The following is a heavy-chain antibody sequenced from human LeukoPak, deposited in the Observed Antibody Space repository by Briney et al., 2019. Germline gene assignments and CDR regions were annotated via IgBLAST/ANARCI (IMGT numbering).Heavy chain of an antibody. CDR1: GYIFPNYG. CDR2: MSVYSGNA. CDR3: ARDSGVGPLND. V-gene: IGHV1-18*01. J-gene: IGHJ4*02. Sequence: ASVKVFCKASGYIFPNYGIAWVRQAPGQGLEWMGWMSVYSGNAKYAPRLHGRVTMTADTSTNTAYMELRSLRSDDTGVYFCARDSGVGPLNDWGQGTLVIVSS.